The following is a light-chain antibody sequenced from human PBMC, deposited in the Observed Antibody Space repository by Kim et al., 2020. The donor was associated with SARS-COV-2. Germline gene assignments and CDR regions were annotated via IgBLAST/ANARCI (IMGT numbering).Light chain of an antibody. V-gene: IGKV1-5*03. CDR1: QSISSW. Sequence: DIQMTQSPSTLSASVGDRVTITCRASQSISSWLAWYKQKPGRAPKLLIYKASNLESGVPSRFSGSGSGTEFTLTITSLQPDDFATYYCQQYDTYATFGQGTKVDIK. J-gene: IGKJ1*01. CDR3: QQYDTYAT. CDR2: KAS.